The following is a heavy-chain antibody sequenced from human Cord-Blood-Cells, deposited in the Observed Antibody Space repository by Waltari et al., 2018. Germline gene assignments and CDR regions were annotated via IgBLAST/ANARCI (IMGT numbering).Heavy chain of an antibody. D-gene: IGHD3-22*01. CDR2: ISYDGSNK. J-gene: IGHJ4*02. CDR1: GFTFSSYA. Sequence: QVQLVESGGGVVQPGRSLRLSCAASGFTFSSYAMHWVRQAPGKGLEWVAVISYDGSNKYYADSVKGRFTISRDNSKNTLYLQMNSLRAEDTAVYYCARDDYYDSSPFDYWGQGTLVIVSS. CDR3: ARDDYYDSSPFDY. V-gene: IGHV3-30*04.